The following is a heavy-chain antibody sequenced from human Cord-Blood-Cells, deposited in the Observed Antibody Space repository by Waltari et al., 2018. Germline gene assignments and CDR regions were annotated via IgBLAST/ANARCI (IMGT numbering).Heavy chain of an antibody. CDR3: AGSGYSYGYYYYYMDV. D-gene: IGHD5-18*01. CDR1: GGTFSSYA. J-gene: IGHJ6*03. V-gene: IGHV1-69*09. CDR2: IIPILGIA. Sequence: QVQLVQSGAEVKKPGSSVKVSCKASGGTFSSYAISWVRQAPGQGLEWMGRIIPILGIANYAQKFQGRVTITADKSTSTAYMELSSLRSEDTAVYYCAGSGYSYGYYYYYMDVWGKGTTVTVSS.